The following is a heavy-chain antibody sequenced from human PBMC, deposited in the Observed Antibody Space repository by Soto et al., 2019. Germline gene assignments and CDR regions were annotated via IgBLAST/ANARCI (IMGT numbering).Heavy chain of an antibody. D-gene: IGHD4-17*01. J-gene: IGHJ4*02. CDR3: AHRYGGNYCSWYFDX. V-gene: IGHV2-5*01. CDR2: ISWKDEK. CDR1: GFSLTTSGAG. Sequence: SGATLVHPTQTLTLTCTYSGFSLTTSGAGVGWIRHPPVKALEWLALISWKDEKRYNPGLESRLTITKDTSKNQVILTLTNMDTLETATYLCAHRYGGNYCSWYFDXWGQGTLVTVSX.